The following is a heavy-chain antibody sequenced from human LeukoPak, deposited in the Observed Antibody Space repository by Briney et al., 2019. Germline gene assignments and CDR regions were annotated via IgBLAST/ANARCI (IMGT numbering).Heavy chain of an antibody. CDR2: ISWNGGGV. V-gene: IGHV3-9*01. CDR3: AKGDCGSSSCTRLDS. Sequence: GGSLRLSCAASGFTFDDYGMHWVRQAPGKGLEWVSGISWNGGGVGYAASVKGRFTISRDNAKKSLYLQMNSLRPEDTALYYCAKGDCGSSSCTRLDSWGQGTLVTVSS. J-gene: IGHJ4*02. CDR1: GFTFDDYG. D-gene: IGHD2-2*01.